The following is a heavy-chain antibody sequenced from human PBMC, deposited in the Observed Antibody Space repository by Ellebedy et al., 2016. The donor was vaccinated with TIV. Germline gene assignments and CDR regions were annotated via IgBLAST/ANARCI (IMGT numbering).Heavy chain of an antibody. CDR1: GFTFSSYA. Sequence: ESLKISXAASGFTFSSYAMSWIRQPPGKGLEWIGEINHSGSTNYNPSLKSRVTISVDTSKNQFSLKLSSVTAADTAVYYCARGRARYIVVVRGPYYMDVWGKGTTVTVSS. CDR3: ARGRARYIVVVRGPYYMDV. V-gene: IGHV4-34*01. CDR2: INHSGST. J-gene: IGHJ6*03. D-gene: IGHD2-21*01.